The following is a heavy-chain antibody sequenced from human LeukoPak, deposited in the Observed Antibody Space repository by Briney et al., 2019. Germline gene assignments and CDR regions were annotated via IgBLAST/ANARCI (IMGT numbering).Heavy chain of an antibody. CDR2: ISYDGSNK. CDR1: GFTFSSYA. J-gene: IGHJ4*02. V-gene: IGHV3-30-3*01. Sequence: PGRSLRLSCAASGFTFSSYAMHWVRQAPGKGLEWVAVISYDGSNKYYADSVKGRFTISRDNSKNTLYLQMNSLRAEDTAVYYCARDRSIVVVAAAINWYFDYWGQGTLVTVSS. D-gene: IGHD2-2*01. CDR3: ARDRSIVVVAAAINWYFDY.